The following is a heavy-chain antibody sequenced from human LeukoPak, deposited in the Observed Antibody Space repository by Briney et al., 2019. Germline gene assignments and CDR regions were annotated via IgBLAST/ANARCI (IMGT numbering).Heavy chain of an antibody. CDR2: IYYSGST. CDR3: ARGLFHSYYYGSGSYSKGFDY. Sequence: ASETLSLTCTVSGGSISSYYWSWIRQPPGKGLEWIGYIYYSGSTNYNLSLKSRVTISVDTSKNQFSLKQSSVTAADTAVYYCARGLFHSYYYGSGSYSKGFDYWGQGTLVTVSS. CDR1: GGSISSYY. V-gene: IGHV4-59*01. J-gene: IGHJ4*02. D-gene: IGHD3-10*01.